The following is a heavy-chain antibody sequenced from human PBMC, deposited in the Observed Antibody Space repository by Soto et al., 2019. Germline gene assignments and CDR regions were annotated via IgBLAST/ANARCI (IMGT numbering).Heavy chain of an antibody. V-gene: IGHV3-33*01. J-gene: IGHJ4*02. D-gene: IGHD5-12*01. CDR1: GFTFSSYG. Sequence: GGSLRLSCAASGFTFSSYGMHWVRQAPGKGLEWVAVIWYDGSNKYYADSVKGRFTISRDNSKNTLYLQMNSLRAEDTAVYYCARAGDGYDHFDYWGQGTLVTVSS. CDR2: IWYDGSNK. CDR3: ARAGDGYDHFDY.